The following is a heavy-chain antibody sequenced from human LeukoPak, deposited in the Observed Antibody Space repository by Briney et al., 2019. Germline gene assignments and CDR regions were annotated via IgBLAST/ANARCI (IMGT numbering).Heavy chain of an antibody. Sequence: GGSLRLSCAASGFTFDDYAMHRVRQAPGKGLEWVAGMSDSGGRTNYADSVKGRFTISRDNPKNTLYLQMNSLRAEDTAVYFCAKRGVVIRVILVGFHKEAYYFDSWGQGALVTVSS. J-gene: IGHJ4*02. CDR1: GFTFDDYA. D-gene: IGHD3-22*01. CDR2: MSDSGGRT. V-gene: IGHV3-23*01. CDR3: AKRGVVIRVILVGFHKEAYYFDS.